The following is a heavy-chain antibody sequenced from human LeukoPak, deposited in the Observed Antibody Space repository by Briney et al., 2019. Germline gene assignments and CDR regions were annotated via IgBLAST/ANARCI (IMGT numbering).Heavy chain of an antibody. CDR2: ISAYNGNT. J-gene: IGHJ4*02. V-gene: IGHV1-18*01. CDR1: GCIFTSYG. D-gene: IGHD3-22*01. Sequence: ASVKVSFKASGCIFTSYGISWVRQAPGQGLEWMGWISAYNGNTNYAQKHQARVTMTTDTATSTAYMELRSLRSDDTAVYYCARDSMIVVVITELDYWGQGTLVTVSS. CDR3: ARDSMIVVVITELDY.